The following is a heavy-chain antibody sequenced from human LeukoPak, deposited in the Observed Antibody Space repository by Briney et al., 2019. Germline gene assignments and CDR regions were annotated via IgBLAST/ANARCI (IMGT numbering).Heavy chain of an antibody. D-gene: IGHD5-12*01. CDR1: GFTFDDYG. V-gene: IGHV3-20*04. Sequence: GGSLRLSCAASGFTFDDYGMSWVRQAPGKGLEWVSNINWNGGSTGYADSVRGRFTISRDNAKNSLYLQMNSLRAEDTAVYYCATSYDGYSGYDYWGQGTLVTVSS. CDR3: ATSYDGYSGYDY. CDR2: INWNGGST. J-gene: IGHJ4*02.